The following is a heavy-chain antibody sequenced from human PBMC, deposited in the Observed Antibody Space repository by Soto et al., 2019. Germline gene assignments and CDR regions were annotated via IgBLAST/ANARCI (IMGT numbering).Heavy chain of an antibody. CDR2: ISGSGGST. CDR1: GFNLSSYA. D-gene: IGHD5-12*01. J-gene: IGHJ4*02. CDR3: AKDHSGYDPSTFDY. Sequence: PGXSLRVPSTASGFNLSSYAISWIRQAPGKGLEWVSAISGSGGSTYYADSVKGRFTISRDNSKNTLYLQMNSLRAEDTAVYYCAKDHSGYDPSTFDYCGQGTLVTVSS. V-gene: IGHV3-23*01.